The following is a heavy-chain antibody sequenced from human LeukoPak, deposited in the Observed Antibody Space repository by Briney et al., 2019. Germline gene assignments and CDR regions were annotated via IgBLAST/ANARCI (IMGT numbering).Heavy chain of an antibody. CDR2: INPNSGGT. J-gene: IGHJ4*02. Sequence: ASVKVSCKASGYTFTGSYMHWVRQAPGQGLEWMGWINPNSGGTNYAQKFQGRVTMTRDTSISTAYMELSRLRSDDTAAYYCARDAVGGTSGDYWGQGTLVTVSS. D-gene: IGHD1-26*01. V-gene: IGHV1-2*02. CDR3: ARDAVGGTSGDY. CDR1: GYTFTGSY.